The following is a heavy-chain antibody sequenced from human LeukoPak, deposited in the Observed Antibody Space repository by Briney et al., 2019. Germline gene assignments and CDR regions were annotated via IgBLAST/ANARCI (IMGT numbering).Heavy chain of an antibody. CDR2: ISAYNDKT. D-gene: IGHD6-13*01. CDR3: ARDTARITTPGGPDY. V-gene: IGHV1-18*01. Sequence: GASVKVSCKASGYTFASYGISWVRQAPGQGREWMGWISAYNDKTKYAQNLQGRVTMTTDTSTSTAYMELRSLTSNDTALYYCARDTARITTPGGPDYWGQGTLVTVSS. CDR1: GYTFASYG. J-gene: IGHJ4*02.